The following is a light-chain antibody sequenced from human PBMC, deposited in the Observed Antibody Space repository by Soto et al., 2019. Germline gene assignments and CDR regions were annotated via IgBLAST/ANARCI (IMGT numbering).Light chain of an antibody. CDR2: GAS. J-gene: IGKJ4*01. V-gene: IGKV3-20*01. CDR1: QSVSSSY. CDR3: QQYGSSLGLP. Sequence: EIVLTQSPGTLSLSPGERATLSCRASQSVSSSYLAWYQQKPGQAPRLLIYGASSRATGIPDRFSGSGSGTDFTLTISRRGPEDFAVYYVQQYGSSLGLPFGGGTKVRSN.